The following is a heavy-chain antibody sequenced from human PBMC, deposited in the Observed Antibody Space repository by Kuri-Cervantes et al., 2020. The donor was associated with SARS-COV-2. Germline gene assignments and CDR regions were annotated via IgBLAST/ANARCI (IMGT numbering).Heavy chain of an antibody. CDR1: GSSTSSGYY. CDR3: ASHLSLRAVFDY. Sequence: SKTLSLTGHVPGSSTSSGYYCGWIRQPPGKWLEWLGCIYHSVGTYYNPSLESRVTISDISPDTSKKHFSLGLNSMTAADTALYFCASHLSLRAVFDYWGQGALVTVSS. D-gene: IGHD3-10*01. CDR2: IYHSVGT. J-gene: IGHJ4*02. V-gene: IGHV4-38-2*01.